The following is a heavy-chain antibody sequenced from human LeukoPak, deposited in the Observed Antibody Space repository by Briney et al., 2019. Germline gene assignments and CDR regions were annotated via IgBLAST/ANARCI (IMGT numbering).Heavy chain of an antibody. CDR2: IYYSGST. CDR3: ARRITIFGVVIAGWFDP. D-gene: IGHD3-3*01. CDR1: GGSISSSSYY. Sequence: SGTLSLTCTVSGGSISSSSYYWGWIRQPPGKGLEWIGSIYYSGSTYYNPSLKSRVTISVDTSKNQFSLKLSSVTAADTAVYYCARRITIFGVVIAGWFDPWGQGTLVTVSS. V-gene: IGHV4-39*01. J-gene: IGHJ5*02.